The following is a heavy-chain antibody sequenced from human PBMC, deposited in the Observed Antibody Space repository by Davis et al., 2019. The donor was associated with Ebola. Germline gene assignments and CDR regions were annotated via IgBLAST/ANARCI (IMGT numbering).Heavy chain of an antibody. CDR2: IIPIFGTA. Sequence: SVTVSCKTSGGSFSNYAINWVRQAPGQGLDWMGRIIPIFGTANYAQKFQGRVTITADESTSTAYMELSSLRSEDMAVYYCASGLGYSGYEPFDNWGQGTLVTVSS. CDR1: GGSFSNYA. D-gene: IGHD5-12*01. V-gene: IGHV1-69*13. J-gene: IGHJ4*02. CDR3: ASGLGYSGYEPFDN.